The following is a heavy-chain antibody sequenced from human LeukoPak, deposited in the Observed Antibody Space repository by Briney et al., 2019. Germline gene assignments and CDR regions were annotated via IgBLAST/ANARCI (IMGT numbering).Heavy chain of an antibody. J-gene: IGHJ3*02. CDR3: ARDQYYYDRSGYYAFDI. V-gene: IGHV4-61*02. CDR1: GVSISSDSYY. CDR2: IYSSGST. Sequence: SETLSLTCTVSGVSISSDSYYWGWIRQPAGKGLEWIGRIYSSGSTNYNPSLKSRVTILVDTSKNQFSLKLSSVTAADTAVYYCARDQYYYDRSGYYAFDIWGQGTMVTVSS. D-gene: IGHD3-22*01.